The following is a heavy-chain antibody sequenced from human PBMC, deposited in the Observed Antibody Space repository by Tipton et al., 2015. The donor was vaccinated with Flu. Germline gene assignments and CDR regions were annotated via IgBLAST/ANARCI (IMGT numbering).Heavy chain of an antibody. CDR3: ARRVAVAAHVDY. CDR2: IYYSGST. Sequence: LSCTVSGGSISSSSYYWGWIRQPPGKGLEWIGSIYYSGSTYYNPSLKSRVTISVDTSKNQFSLKLSSVTAADTAVYYCARRVAVAAHVDYWGQGTLVTVSS. D-gene: IGHD6-19*01. J-gene: IGHJ4*02. CDR1: GGSISSSSYY. V-gene: IGHV4-39*01.